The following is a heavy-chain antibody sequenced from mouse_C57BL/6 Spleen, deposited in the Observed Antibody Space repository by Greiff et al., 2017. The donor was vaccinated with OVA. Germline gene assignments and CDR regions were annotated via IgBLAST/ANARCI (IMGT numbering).Heavy chain of an antibody. Sequence: EVKLMESGPGLVKPSQSLSLTCSVTGYSITSGYYWNWIRQFPGNKLEWMGYISYDGSNNYNPSLKNRISITRDTSKNQFFLKLNSVTTEDTATYYCARERYYYGSTLFAYWGQGTLVTVSA. V-gene: IGHV3-6*01. J-gene: IGHJ3*01. D-gene: IGHD1-1*01. CDR3: ARERYYYGSTLFAY. CDR1: GYSITSGYY. CDR2: ISYDGSN.